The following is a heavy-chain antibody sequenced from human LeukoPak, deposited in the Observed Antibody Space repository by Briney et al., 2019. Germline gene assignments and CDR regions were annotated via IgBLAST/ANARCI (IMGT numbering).Heavy chain of an antibody. Sequence: SETLSLTCTVSGGSVNSISYYWGWIRQPPGKGLEWIGSIYYGGSTYYSPSLKSRVTISVDTSKNQFSLKLNSVTAADTAVYYCARDLWGSGFSDSGGFDPWGQGTLVTVSS. CDR1: GGSVNSISYY. CDR2: IYYGGST. V-gene: IGHV4-39*07. J-gene: IGHJ5*02. CDR3: ARDLWGSGFSDSGGFDP. D-gene: IGHD6-19*01.